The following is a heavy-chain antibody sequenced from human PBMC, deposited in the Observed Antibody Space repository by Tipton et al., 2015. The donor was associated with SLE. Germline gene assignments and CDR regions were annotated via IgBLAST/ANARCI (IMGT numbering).Heavy chain of an antibody. D-gene: IGHD2-2*01. CDR2: IYTGGNT. CDR1: GGSVSSYY. Sequence: TLSLTCTVSGGSVSSYYWSWIRRPAGKGLEWIGRIYTGGNTKYNPSLESRVTLSVDASKDQFSLRLTSVTAADTAVYYCVVCSPSSCSYFDYWGQGRLVTVSS. J-gene: IGHJ4*02. CDR3: VVCSPSSCSYFDY. V-gene: IGHV4-4*07.